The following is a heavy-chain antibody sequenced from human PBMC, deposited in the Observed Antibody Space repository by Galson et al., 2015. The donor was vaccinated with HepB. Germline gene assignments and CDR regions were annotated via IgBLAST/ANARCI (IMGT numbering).Heavy chain of an antibody. CDR2: INPNSGGT. D-gene: IGHD2-15*01. J-gene: IGHJ6*02. V-gene: IGHV1-2*04. CDR3: ARDRCSGGSCYGYYGMDV. CDR1: GYTFTGYY. Sequence: SCKASGYTFTGYYMHWVRQAPGQGLEWMGWINPNSGGTNYAQKFQGWVTMTRDTSISTAYMELSRLRSHDTAVYYCARDRCSGGSCYGYYGMDVWGQGTTVTVSS.